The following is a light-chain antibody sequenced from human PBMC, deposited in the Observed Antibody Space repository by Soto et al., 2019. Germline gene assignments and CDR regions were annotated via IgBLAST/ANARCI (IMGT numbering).Light chain of an antibody. J-gene: IGLJ1*01. CDR2: EVS. Sequence: QSAPTQPASVSGSPGQSITISCTGTSSDVGAYKYVSWYQQHPGQAPKLMIYEVSNRPSGVSNRFSGSKSGNTASLTISGLQAEDEADYYCSSHTSSSTVYVFGTGTKLTVL. CDR3: SSHTSSSTVYV. CDR1: SSDVGAYKY. V-gene: IGLV2-14*01.